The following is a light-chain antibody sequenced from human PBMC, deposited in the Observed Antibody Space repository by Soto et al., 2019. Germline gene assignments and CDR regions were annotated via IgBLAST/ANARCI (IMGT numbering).Light chain of an antibody. V-gene: IGLV1-40*01. CDR1: SSNIGANSD. CDR3: QSYDNSLSGFYG. J-gene: IGLJ1*01. Sequence: QSLLTQPPSVSGAPGQRVTISCTGSSSNIGANSDVHWYQQLTGAAPKLLIYGNTNRPSGVSDRFSASKSGTSASLAITGLQAEDEADYYCQSYDNSLSGFYGFGTGTKVTVL. CDR2: GNT.